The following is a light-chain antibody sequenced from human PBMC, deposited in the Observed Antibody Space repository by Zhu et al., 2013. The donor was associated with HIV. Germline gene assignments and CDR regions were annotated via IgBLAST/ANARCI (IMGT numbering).Light chain of an antibody. J-gene: IGKJ4*01. V-gene: IGKV1-33*01. Sequence: DIQMTQSPSSLSASVGDRITITCQASQDISDYLTWFQQKPGEAPRVLIYDASKLETGVTPKFSGSGSGTDFTLTISGLQPDDIATYFCQQYYGLPLSFGGGTKVEI. CDR3: QQYYGLPLS. CDR1: QDISDY. CDR2: DAS.